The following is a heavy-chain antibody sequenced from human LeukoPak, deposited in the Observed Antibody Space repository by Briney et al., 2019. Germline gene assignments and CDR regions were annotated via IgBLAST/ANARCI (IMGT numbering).Heavy chain of an antibody. CDR1: GYTFSRHG. D-gene: IGHD3-22*01. Sequence: ASVKVSCKTSGYTFSRHGITWVRQAPGQGLEWMGWVSGYNGNTNYAQNVQGRVTMTTDTSTNTAYMELRSLRSNDTAVYYCAKDIHPGLDSGASCCFDYWGQGTPVTVSS. CDR3: AKDIHPGLDSGASCCFDY. CDR2: VSGYNGNT. V-gene: IGHV1-18*01. J-gene: IGHJ4*02.